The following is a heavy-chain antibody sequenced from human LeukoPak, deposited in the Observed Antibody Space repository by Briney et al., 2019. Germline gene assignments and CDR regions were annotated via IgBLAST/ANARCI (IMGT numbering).Heavy chain of an antibody. CDR2: ISSNGGST. CDR3: ARVPYDFWSGYADY. J-gene: IGHJ4*02. CDR1: GLTFSSYA. D-gene: IGHD3-3*01. Sequence: GGSLRLSCAASGLTFSSYAMHWVRQAPGKGLEYVSAISSNGGSTYYANSVKGRFTISRGNSKNTLYLQMGSLRAEDMAVYYCARVPYDFWSGYADYWGQGTLVTVSS. V-gene: IGHV3-64*01.